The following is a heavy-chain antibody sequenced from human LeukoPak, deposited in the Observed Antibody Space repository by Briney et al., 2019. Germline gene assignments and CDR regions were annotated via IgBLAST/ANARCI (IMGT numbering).Heavy chain of an antibody. CDR2: ISSSSSSI. D-gene: IGHD4-17*01. V-gene: IGHV3-48*04. J-gene: IGHJ3*02. Sequence: GGSLRLSCAASGFTFSTYGMNWVRQAPGKGLEWVSYISSSSSSIYYADSVKGRFTISRDNAKNSLYLQMSSLRAEDTAVYFCARENVLDYGDAFDIWGQGTMVTVSS. CDR1: GFTFSTYG. CDR3: ARENVLDYGDAFDI.